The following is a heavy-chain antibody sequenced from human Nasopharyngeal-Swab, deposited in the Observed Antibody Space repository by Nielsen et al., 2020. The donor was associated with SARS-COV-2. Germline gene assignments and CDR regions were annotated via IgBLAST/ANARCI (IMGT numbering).Heavy chain of an antibody. V-gene: IGHV3-23*03. J-gene: IGHJ4*02. CDR1: GFTFSSYA. Sequence: GESLKISCAASGFTFSSYAMSWVRQAPGKGLEWVSVIYSGGSSTYYADSVKGRFTISRDNSKNTLYLQMNSLRAEDTAVYYCAKGQGAGYFDYWGQGTLVTGSS. CDR3: AKGQGAGYFDY. D-gene: IGHD4/OR15-4a*01. CDR2: IYSGGSST.